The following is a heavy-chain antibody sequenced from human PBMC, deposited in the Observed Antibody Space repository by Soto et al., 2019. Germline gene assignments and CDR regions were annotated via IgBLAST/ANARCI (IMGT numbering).Heavy chain of an antibody. CDR3: ARAGVYYGMDV. Sequence: EVQLVESGGGLVQPGGSLRLSCAASGFTFSSYSMNWVRQAPGKGLEWVSYISSSSSTIYYADSVKGRFTISRDNAKNSLYLQMNSLRAEDTAVYYCARAGVYYGMDVWGQGTTVTVSS. CDR2: ISSSSSTI. CDR1: GFTFSSYS. D-gene: IGHD3-10*01. J-gene: IGHJ6*02. V-gene: IGHV3-48*01.